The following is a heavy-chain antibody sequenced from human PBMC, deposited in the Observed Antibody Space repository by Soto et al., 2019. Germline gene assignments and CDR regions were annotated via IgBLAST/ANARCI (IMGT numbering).Heavy chain of an antibody. Sequence: GGSLRLSCAASGFTFSNAWMSWVRQAPGKGLEWVGRIKSKTDGGTTDYAAPVKGRFTISRDDSKNTLYLQMNRLKTEDTAVYYCTTVPPTSGWPYYYYDYGMDVWGQGTTVTVSS. J-gene: IGHJ6*02. CDR1: GFTFSNAW. CDR2: IKSKTDGGTT. V-gene: IGHV3-15*01. D-gene: IGHD6-19*01. CDR3: TTVPPTSGWPYYYYDYGMDV.